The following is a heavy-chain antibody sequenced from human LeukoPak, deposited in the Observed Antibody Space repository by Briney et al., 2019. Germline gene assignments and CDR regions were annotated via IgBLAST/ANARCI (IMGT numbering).Heavy chain of an antibody. Sequence: GGSMRLSCAASGFTFSSYAMHWVRQAPGKGLEWVAVISYDGSNKYYADSVKGRFTISRDNSKNTLYLQMNSLRAEDTAVYYCAKDNRYGSYWPYYFDYWGQGTLVTVSS. V-gene: IGHV3-30*04. CDR3: AKDNRYGSYWPYYFDY. D-gene: IGHD1-26*01. CDR2: ISYDGSNK. J-gene: IGHJ4*02. CDR1: GFTFSSYA.